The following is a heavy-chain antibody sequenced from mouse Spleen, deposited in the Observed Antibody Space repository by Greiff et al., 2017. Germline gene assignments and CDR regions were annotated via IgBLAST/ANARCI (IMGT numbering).Heavy chain of an antibody. CDR1: GYTFTDYA. CDR2: ISTYYGDA. D-gene: IGHD1-2*01. Sequence: QVQLQQSGAELVRPGVSVKISCKGSGYTFTDYAMHWVKQSHAKSLEWIGVISTYYGDASYNQKFKGKATMTVDKSSSTAYMELARLTSEDSAIYYCARGDTTAPAWFAYWGQGTLVTVSA. J-gene: IGHJ3*01. CDR3: ARGDTTAPAWFAY. V-gene: IGHV1S137*01.